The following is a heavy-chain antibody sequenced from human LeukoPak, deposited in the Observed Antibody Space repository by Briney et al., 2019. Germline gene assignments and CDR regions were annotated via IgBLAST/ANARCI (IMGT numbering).Heavy chain of an antibody. CDR1: GFTFSSYA. CDR3: AREALRYFDWLPPEYYFDY. V-gene: IGHV3-30*04. Sequence: GRSLRLSRAASGFTFSSYAMHWVRQAPGKGLEWVAVISYDGSNKYYADSVRGRFTISRDNSKNTLYLQMNSLRAEDTAVYYCAREALRYFDWLPPEYYFDYWGQGTLVTVSS. J-gene: IGHJ4*02. CDR2: ISYDGSNK. D-gene: IGHD3-9*01.